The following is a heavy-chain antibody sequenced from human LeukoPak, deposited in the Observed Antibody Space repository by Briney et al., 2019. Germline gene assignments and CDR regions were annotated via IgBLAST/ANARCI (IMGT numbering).Heavy chain of an antibody. CDR2: ISGSGGST. V-gene: IGHV3-23*01. D-gene: IGHD6-19*01. Sequence: GGALRLSCAVSGFTFTNYGMGWGRQARGKGGQWGSAISGSGGSTFYADSVRGRFTISRDNSKNTLYMQMNSLRAEDTAVYYCAKGIVVAATSRGTFDYWGQGTLVTVSS. CDR1: GFTFTNYG. J-gene: IGHJ4*02. CDR3: AKGIVVAATSRGTFDY.